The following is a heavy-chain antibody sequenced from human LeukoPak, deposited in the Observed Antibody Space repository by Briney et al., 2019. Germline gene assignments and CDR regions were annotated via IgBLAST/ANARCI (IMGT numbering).Heavy chain of an antibody. Sequence: SETLSLTCTVSGDSIISYYWSRIRQPAGKGLEWIGRIYTSGSTNYNPSLKSRVTMSVDTSKNQFSLKLSSVTAADTAVYYCARVWYDFWSGSSIWFDPWGQGTLVTVSS. CDR2: IYTSGST. CDR3: ARVWYDFWSGSSIWFDP. V-gene: IGHV4-4*07. CDR1: GDSIISYY. J-gene: IGHJ5*02. D-gene: IGHD3-3*01.